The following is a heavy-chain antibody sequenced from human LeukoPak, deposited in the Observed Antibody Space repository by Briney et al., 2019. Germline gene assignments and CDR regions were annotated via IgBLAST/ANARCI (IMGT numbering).Heavy chain of an antibody. J-gene: IGHJ4*02. D-gene: IGHD3-10*01. CDR1: GFTIDDYA. CDR2: ISGDSDYT. CDR3: AKGHGSRTGDFEY. Sequence: GGSLRLSCAASGFTIDDYAMHWVRQAPGMGLEWVSLISGDSDYTYYADSVKGRFTISRDNSKNSLYLQMNTLRTEDNALYYCAKGHGSRTGDFEYWGQGTLVTVSS. V-gene: IGHV3-43*02.